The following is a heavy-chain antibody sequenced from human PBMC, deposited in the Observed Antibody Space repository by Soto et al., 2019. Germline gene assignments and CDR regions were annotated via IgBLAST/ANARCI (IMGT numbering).Heavy chain of an antibody. Sequence: PGESLKISCKGSGYSLTGYWISWVRQMPGKGLEWMGRIDPSDSYTNYSPSFQGHVTISADKSISTAYLQWSSLKASDTAMYYCASLGNYCSGGSCYAAGDYYGMDVWGQGTTVTVSS. J-gene: IGHJ6*02. CDR2: IDPSDSYT. V-gene: IGHV5-10-1*01. CDR3: ASLGNYCSGGSCYAAGDYYGMDV. D-gene: IGHD2-15*01. CDR1: GYSLTGYW.